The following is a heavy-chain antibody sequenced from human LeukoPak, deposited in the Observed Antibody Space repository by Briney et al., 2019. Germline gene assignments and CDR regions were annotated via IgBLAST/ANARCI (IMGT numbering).Heavy chain of an antibody. J-gene: IGHJ5*02. D-gene: IGHD3-16*01. CDR2: IYYSGST. CDR1: GGSISSSSYY. CDR3: ARDLGAPLWAGRTPSTSSWFDP. Sequence: PSETLSLTCTVSGGSISSSSYYWGWIRQPPGKGLEWIGSIYYSGSTYYNPSLKSRVTISVDTSKNQFSLKLSSVTAADTAVYYCARDLGAPLWAGRTPSTSSWFDPWGQGTLVTVSS. V-gene: IGHV4-39*02.